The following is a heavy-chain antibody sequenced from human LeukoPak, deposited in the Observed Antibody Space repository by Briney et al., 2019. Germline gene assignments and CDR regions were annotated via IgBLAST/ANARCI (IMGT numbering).Heavy chain of an antibody. Sequence: SETLSLTCIVSGGSISSYYWSWIRQPPGKGLEWIGYIYYSGSTNYNPSLRSRVTISVDTSKNQFSLRLSSVTAADTAVYYCARGGGLNYYYYYMDVWGKGTTVTISS. CDR1: GGSISSYY. J-gene: IGHJ6*03. CDR2: IYYSGST. CDR3: ARGGGLNYYYYYMDV. D-gene: IGHD3-16*01. V-gene: IGHV4-59*01.